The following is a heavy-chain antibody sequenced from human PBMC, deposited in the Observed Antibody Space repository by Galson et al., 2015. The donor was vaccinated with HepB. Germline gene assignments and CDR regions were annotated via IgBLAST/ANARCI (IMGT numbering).Heavy chain of an antibody. CDR2: ISSSSSYI. CDR3: ARDRKQWLPRGIGPIDY. J-gene: IGHJ4*02. Sequence: SLRLSCAASGFTFSSYSMNWVRQAPGKGLEWVSSISSSSSYIYYADSVKGRFTISRDNAKNSLYLQMNSLRAEDTAVYYCARDRKQWLPRGIGPIDYWGQGTLVTVSS. CDR1: GFTFSSYS. D-gene: IGHD6-19*01. V-gene: IGHV3-21*01.